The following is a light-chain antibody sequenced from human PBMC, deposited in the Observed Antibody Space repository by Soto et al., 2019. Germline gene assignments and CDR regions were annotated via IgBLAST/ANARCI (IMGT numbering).Light chain of an antibody. Sequence: ALTQPASVSGSPGQSITISCTGTSSDVGGYNYVSWYQQHPGKAPKLMIYDVSNRPSGVSNRFSGSKSGNTASLTISGLQAEDEADYYCSSYTSSSTPGVFGGGTKLTVL. V-gene: IGLV2-14*01. CDR1: SSDVGGYNY. CDR3: SSYTSSSTPGV. CDR2: DVS. J-gene: IGLJ3*02.